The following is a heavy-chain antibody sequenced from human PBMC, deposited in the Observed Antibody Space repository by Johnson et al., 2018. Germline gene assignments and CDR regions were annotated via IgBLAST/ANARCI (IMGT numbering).Heavy chain of an antibody. V-gene: IGHV3-49*05. CDR3: VGGVGWILQH. CDR2: IRSKVSGGAA. Sequence: VQLVESGGGLVKXGRSLRLSCTASGFTFGDYAMSWFRQAPGKGLEWVCFIRSKVSGGAAEYAASVKGRFTISRDNAKNSLYLQMNSLRDEDTAVYYCVGGVGWILQHWGQGTLVSVSS. CDR1: GFTFGDYA. J-gene: IGHJ1*01. D-gene: IGHD1-26*01.